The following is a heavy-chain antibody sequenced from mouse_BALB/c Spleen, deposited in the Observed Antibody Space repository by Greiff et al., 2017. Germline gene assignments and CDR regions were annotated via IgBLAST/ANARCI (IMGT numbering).Heavy chain of an antibody. CDR1: GYTFTSYT. V-gene: IGHV1-4*01. J-gene: IGHJ4*01. CDR2: INPSSGYT. D-gene: IGHD4-1*01. Sequence: QVHVKQSGAELARPGASVKMSCKASGYTFTSYTMHWVKQRPGQGLVWIGYINPSSGYTNYNQKFKDKATLTADKSSSTAYMQLSSLTSEDSAVYYCARLTGYAMDYWGQGTSVTVSS. CDR3: ARLTGYAMDY.